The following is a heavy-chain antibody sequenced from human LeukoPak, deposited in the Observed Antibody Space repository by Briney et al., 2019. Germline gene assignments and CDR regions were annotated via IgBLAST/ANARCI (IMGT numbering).Heavy chain of an antibody. D-gene: IGHD4-17*01. CDR1: GFTFDDYA. J-gene: IGHJ6*02. CDR3: AKAVTTRYYYYGMDV. V-gene: IGHV3-9*01. Sequence: PGGSLRLSCAASGFTFDDYAMHWVRQPPGKGLEWVSGISWNSGNIGYADSVKGRFTISRDNAKKSLYLQMSSLRAEDTALYYCAKAVTTRYYYYGMDVWGQGTTVTVSS. CDR2: ISWNSGNI.